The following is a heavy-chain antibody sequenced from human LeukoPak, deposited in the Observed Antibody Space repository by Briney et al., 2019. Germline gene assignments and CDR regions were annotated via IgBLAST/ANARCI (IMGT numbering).Heavy chain of an antibody. CDR2: IKQDGSEN. CDR3: ATYWRYFDWLLSDI. J-gene: IGHJ3*02. Sequence: PVGSLSLSCEASGFTFSDFWMTWVRQAPGKGLECVASIKQDGSENYYVDSVKGRFTISRDNVKNSLYLQMNSLRAEDTAVYYCATYWRYFDWLLSDIWGLGTMVTVSS. V-gene: IGHV3-7*05. D-gene: IGHD3-9*01. CDR1: GFTFSDFW.